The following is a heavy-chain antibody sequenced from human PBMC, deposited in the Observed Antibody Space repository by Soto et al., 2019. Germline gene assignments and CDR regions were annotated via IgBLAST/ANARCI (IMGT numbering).Heavy chain of an antibody. CDR1: GGSITGAYY. Sequence: PWETLSLTCTVPGGSITGAYYWNWIRQHPEKGLEWIGSIHYRGTTDYNPALKSRITISLDRSKNRFALKLSTVTAADTVVFFFARVQDPFGLDV. D-gene: IGHD3-3*02. CDR2: IHYRGTT. CDR3: ARVQDPFGLDV. V-gene: IGHV4-31*03. J-gene: IGHJ6*01.